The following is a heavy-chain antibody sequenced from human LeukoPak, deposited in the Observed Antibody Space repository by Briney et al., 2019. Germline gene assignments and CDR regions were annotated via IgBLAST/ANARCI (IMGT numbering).Heavy chain of an antibody. CDR1: GGSFSGYY. Sequence: PSETLSLTCAVYGGSFSGYYWSWIRQPPGKGLEWIGEINHSGSTNYNPSLKSQVTISVDTSKNQFSLKLSSVTAADTAVYYCARDEEVRGVIYDYWGQGTLVTVSS. CDR3: ARDEEVRGVIYDY. J-gene: IGHJ4*02. CDR2: INHSGST. D-gene: IGHD3-10*01. V-gene: IGHV4-34*01.